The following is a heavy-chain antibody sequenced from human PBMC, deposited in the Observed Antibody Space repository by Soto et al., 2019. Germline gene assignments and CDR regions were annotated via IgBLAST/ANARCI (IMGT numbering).Heavy chain of an antibody. V-gene: IGHV3-48*02. Sequence: EVQLVESGGGLVQPGGSLRLSCAASGFSFDSFSMSWVRQAPGKGLEWVSYISSGSGSMYNADSVRGRFTISRDNAKNSLSLQMKSLRDEDSAVYYCAKMTGGSSWHPLDFWGQGTLVTVSS. CDR1: GFSFDSFS. CDR3: AKMTGGSSWHPLDF. CDR2: ISSGSGSM. J-gene: IGHJ4*02. D-gene: IGHD6-13*01.